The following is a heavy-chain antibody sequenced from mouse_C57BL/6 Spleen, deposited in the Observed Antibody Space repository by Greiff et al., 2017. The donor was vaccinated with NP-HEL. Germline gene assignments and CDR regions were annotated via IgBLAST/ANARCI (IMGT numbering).Heavy chain of an antibody. CDR2: ISSGSSTI. CDR3: ARGYHDYDVLYWYFDV. V-gene: IGHV5-17*01. CDR1: GFTFSDYG. Sequence: EVKLVESGGGLVKPGGSLKLSCAASGFTFSDYGMHWVRQAPEKGLEWVAYISSGSSTIYYADTVKGRFTISRDNAKNTLFLHMTSLRSEDTAMYDGARGYHDYDVLYWYFDVWGTGTTVTVAS. J-gene: IGHJ1*03. D-gene: IGHD2-4*01.